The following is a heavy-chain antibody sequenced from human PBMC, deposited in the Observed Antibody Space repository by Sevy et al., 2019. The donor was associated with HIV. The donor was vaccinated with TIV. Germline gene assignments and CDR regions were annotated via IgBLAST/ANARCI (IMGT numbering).Heavy chain of an antibody. J-gene: IGHJ4*02. CDR2: INPNSGGT. V-gene: IGHV1-2*02. CDR3: ARLYSYYDSSGYYSGPLDY. Sequence: ASVKVSCKASGYTFTGYYMHWVRQAPGQGLEWMGWINPNSGGTNYAQKFQGRVTMTRDTSISTAYMELSRLRSDDTAVYYCARLYSYYDSSGYYSGPLDYWGQGTLVTVSS. D-gene: IGHD3-22*01. CDR1: GYTFTGYY.